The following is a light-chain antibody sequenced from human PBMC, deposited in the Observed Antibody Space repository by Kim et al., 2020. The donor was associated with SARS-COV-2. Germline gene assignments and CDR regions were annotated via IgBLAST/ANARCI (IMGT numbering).Light chain of an antibody. CDR2: AAS. V-gene: IGKV1-27*01. J-gene: IGKJ1*01. CDR3: QSYNSAPWT. Sequence: DIQMTQSPSSLSASVGDRVTITCRASQDISNYLAWFQHKPGTAPKLLIYAASALHSEVPSRFSGSGSGTDFTLTISSLQPEDVATFYCQSYNSAPWTFGRGTKVDIK. CDR1: QDISNY.